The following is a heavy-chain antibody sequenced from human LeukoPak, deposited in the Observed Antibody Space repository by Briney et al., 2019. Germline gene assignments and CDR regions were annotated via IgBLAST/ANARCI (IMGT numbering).Heavy chain of an antibody. CDR3: ARHYSSQYFDY. D-gene: IGHD6-13*01. CDR1: GYSFTSYW. J-gene: IGHJ4*02. Sequence: GESLKISCKGSGYSFTSYWIGWVRQMPGKGLEWMGIIHPGDSDTRYSPSFQGQVTIPADKSISTAYLQWSSLKASDTAMYYCARHYSSQYFDYWGQGTLVTVSS. CDR2: IHPGDSDT. V-gene: IGHV5-51*01.